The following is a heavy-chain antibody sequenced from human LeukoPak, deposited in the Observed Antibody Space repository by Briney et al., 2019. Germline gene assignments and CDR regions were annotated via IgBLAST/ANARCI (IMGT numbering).Heavy chain of an antibody. J-gene: IGHJ4*02. D-gene: IGHD5-18*01. CDR1: GFTFSSHW. CDR3: ARDLSGIAGYTYGRGIDY. CDR2: IKKDGSEK. Sequence: SGGSLRLSCAASGFTFSSHWMSWVRHAPGKGLEWVANIKKDGSEKYYVDAVKGRFTISRDNAKTSLYLQMNSLRAEDTAVYYCARDLSGIAGYTYGRGIDYWGQGTLVTVSS. V-gene: IGHV3-7*01.